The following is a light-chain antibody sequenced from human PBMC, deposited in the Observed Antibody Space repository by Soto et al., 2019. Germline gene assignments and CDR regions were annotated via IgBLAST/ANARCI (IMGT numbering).Light chain of an antibody. Sequence: DIQMTQSPSSLSASVGDRVTITCRASQSISIYLNWYQQKPGKAPKLLIYAASSLQSGVTSRFSGSGSGTDFTLTISSLQPEDFATYYCQQSYSTPAFGQGTKVEIK. CDR3: QQSYSTPA. J-gene: IGKJ1*01. CDR2: AAS. V-gene: IGKV1-39*01. CDR1: QSISIY.